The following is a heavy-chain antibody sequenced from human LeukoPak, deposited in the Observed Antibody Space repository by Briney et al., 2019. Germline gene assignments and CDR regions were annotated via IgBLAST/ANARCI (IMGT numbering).Heavy chain of an antibody. CDR3: ARGGATYYYDSSGYYRWFDP. CDR2: ISYSEST. J-gene: IGHJ5*02. V-gene: IGHV4-39*07. Sequence: PSETLSLTCTVSGGSISSSSNYWGWIRQPPGKGLEWIGNISYSESTNYNPSLKSRVTISVDTSKNQFSLKLSSVTAADTAVYYCARGGATYYYDSSGYYRWFDPWGQGTLVTVSS. D-gene: IGHD3-22*01. CDR1: GGSISSSSNY.